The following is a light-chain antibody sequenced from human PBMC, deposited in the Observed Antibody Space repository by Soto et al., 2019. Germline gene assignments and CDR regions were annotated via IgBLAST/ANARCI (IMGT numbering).Light chain of an antibody. J-gene: IGLJ2*01. Sequence: QLVLTQSPSASASLGASVKLTCTLSSGHSSYTIAWHQQQPEKGPRYLMKVNNDGSHNKGDGIPDRFSGSSSGAERYLTISSLQSEDEADYYCQTWGTGIVVFGGGTKPPS. CDR3: QTWGTGIVV. CDR1: SGHSSYT. V-gene: IGLV4-69*01. CDR2: VNNDGSH.